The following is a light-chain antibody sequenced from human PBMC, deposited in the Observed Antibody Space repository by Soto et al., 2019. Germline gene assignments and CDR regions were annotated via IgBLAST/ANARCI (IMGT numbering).Light chain of an antibody. V-gene: IGKV3-11*01. CDR2: DAS. CDR1: QSVSSF. Sequence: ETVLTQSPATLSLSPGERATLSCRASQSVSSFLAWYQQKPGQAPRLLIYDASNRATGIPARFSGSGSGTDFTLPISSLEPEDFAVYFCQQRSDWPPFTFGPGTKVDIK. CDR3: QQRSDWPPFT. J-gene: IGKJ3*01.